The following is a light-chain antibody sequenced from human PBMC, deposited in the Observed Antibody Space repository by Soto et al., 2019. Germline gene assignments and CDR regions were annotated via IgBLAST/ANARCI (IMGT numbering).Light chain of an antibody. CDR1: QDIIYY. CDR3: QKCNSAPNT. Sequence: DIRMTQSPSSLSAFVGDTVTITCRASQDIIYYLAWYQQKPGKVPKLLIHSASTLQTGVQSRFSGSGSGTVFTLTINNLQPEDVANYYCQKCNSAPNTFGQGSRLEIK. CDR2: SAS. J-gene: IGKJ2*01. V-gene: IGKV1-27*01.